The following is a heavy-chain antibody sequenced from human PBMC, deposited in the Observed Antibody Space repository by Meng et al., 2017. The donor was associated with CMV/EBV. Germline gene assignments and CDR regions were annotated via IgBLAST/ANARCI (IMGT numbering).Heavy chain of an antibody. Sequence: GESLKISCAASEFTFSSHTMSWVRQAPGKGLEWVSSITPNSSYILYADSMKGRVTISRDNAKDSLYLQMNSLRAEDTAVYYCARIGLYPGRMYQLNAFDIWGQGTMVTVSS. CDR1: EFTFSSHT. CDR2: ITPNSSYI. D-gene: IGHD2-2*01. V-gene: IGHV3-21*06. J-gene: IGHJ3*02. CDR3: ARIGLYPGRMYQLNAFDI.